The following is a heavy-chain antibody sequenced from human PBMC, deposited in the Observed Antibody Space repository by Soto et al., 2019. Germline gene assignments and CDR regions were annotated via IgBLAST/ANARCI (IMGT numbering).Heavy chain of an antibody. Sequence: GGSLRLSCAASGLTFSTYGMHWVRQAPGRGLEWMAVISNDGSNYYYADSVKGRFTISRDNSKNTLYLQMINLRPDVTGVYSCAKWARESGDYYYYGVDVWGQGTTVTVSS. CDR1: GLTFSTYG. CDR2: ISNDGSNY. V-gene: IGHV3-30*18. CDR3: AKWARESGDYYYYGVDV. J-gene: IGHJ6*01. D-gene: IGHD3-10*01.